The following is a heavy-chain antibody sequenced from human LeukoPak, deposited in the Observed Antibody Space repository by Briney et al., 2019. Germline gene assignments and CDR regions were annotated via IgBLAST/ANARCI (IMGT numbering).Heavy chain of an antibody. J-gene: IGHJ5*02. D-gene: IGHD3-10*01. Sequence: PSETLSLTCTVSGGSVSSGSYYWSWIRQPPGKGLEWIGYIHYSGSTNYNPSLKSRVTISIDTSKNQFSLKLSSVTAADTAVYYCARDFNYYGSGSFWFDPRGQGTLVTVSS. CDR2: IHYSGST. CDR1: GGSVSSGSYY. V-gene: IGHV4-61*01. CDR3: ARDFNYYGSGSFWFDP.